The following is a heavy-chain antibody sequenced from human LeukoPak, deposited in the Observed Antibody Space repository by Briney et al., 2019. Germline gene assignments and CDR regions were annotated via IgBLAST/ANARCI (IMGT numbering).Heavy chain of an antibody. V-gene: IGHV3-23*01. Sequence: PGGSLRLSCAASGFTFSSYAMSWVRQAPGKGLEWVSAISGSGGSTYYADSVKGRFTISRDNSKNTLYLQTNSLRAEDTAVYYCAKHPPRNSGSYYYFDYWGQGTLVTVSS. CDR1: GFTFSSYA. CDR3: AKHPPRNSGSYYYFDY. D-gene: IGHD1-26*01. CDR2: ISGSGGST. J-gene: IGHJ4*02.